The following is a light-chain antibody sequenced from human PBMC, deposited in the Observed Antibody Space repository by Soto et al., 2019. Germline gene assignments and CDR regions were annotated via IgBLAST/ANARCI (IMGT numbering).Light chain of an antibody. V-gene: IGLV2-11*01. CDR3: CSYAGSYV. J-gene: IGLJ1*01. CDR2: DVS. CDR1: SSDVGGYNY. Sequence: QSALTQPRSVSGSPGQSVTISCTGTSSDVGGYNYVSWYQQHPGKAPKFMIYDVSKRPSGVPDRFSGSKSGNTASLTISGLQAEDEADYYCCSYAGSYVFGTGTK.